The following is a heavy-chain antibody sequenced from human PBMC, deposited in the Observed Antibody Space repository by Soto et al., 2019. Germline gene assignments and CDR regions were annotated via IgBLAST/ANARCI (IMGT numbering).Heavy chain of an antibody. CDR1: GFTFSSYA. D-gene: IGHD3-3*01. Sequence: PGGSLRLSCAASGFTFSSYAMSWVRQAPGKGLEWVSAISGSGGSTYYADSVKGRFTISRDNSKNTLYLQMNSLRAEDTAVYYCAKTLRFLEWLSSYYYVMDVWGQGTTVTVSS. CDR2: ISGSGGST. V-gene: IGHV3-23*01. J-gene: IGHJ6*02. CDR3: AKTLRFLEWLSSYYYVMDV.